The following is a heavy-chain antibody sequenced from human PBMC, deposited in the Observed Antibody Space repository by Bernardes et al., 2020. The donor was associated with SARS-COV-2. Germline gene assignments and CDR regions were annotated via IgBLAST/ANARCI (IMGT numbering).Heavy chain of an antibody. D-gene: IGHD5-12*01. CDR3: ARRQDSGYDYAARGNYYGMDV. V-gene: IGHV4-59*01. Sequence: SGSTNYNPSLKSRVTISVDTSKNQFSLKLSSVTAADTAVYYCARRQDSGYDYAARGNYYGMDVWGHGTTVTVSS. CDR2: SGST. J-gene: IGHJ6*02.